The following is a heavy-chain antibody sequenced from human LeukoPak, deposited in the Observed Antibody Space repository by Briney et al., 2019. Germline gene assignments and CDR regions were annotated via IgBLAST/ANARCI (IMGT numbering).Heavy chain of an antibody. Sequence: GASVKVSCKASGYTFTSYGISWVRQAPGQGLEWMGWISAYNGNTNYAQKLQGRVTMTTDTSTSTAYMELRSLRSDDTAVYYCARALPIYGSGSINWFDPWGQGTLVTVSS. CDR2: ISAYNGNT. V-gene: IGHV1-18*01. CDR1: GYTFTSYG. D-gene: IGHD3-10*01. CDR3: ARALPIYGSGSINWFDP. J-gene: IGHJ5*02.